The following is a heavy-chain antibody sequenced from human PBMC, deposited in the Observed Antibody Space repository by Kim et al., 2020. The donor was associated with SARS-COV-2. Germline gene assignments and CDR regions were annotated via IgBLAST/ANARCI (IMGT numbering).Heavy chain of an antibody. Sequence: SETLSLTCTISGGSFSRYFWSWIRQPPGKGLEWIGYIYYNGRTNYTPSLRSRVTISLDTSKNQFSLRLRSVTAADTATYYCARDIMSDGDYIDLWGQGTLVTVSS. V-gene: IGHV4-59*01. D-gene: IGHD1-20*01. CDR2: IYYNGRT. CDR3: ARDIMSDGDYIDL. J-gene: IGHJ4*02. CDR1: GGSFSRYF.